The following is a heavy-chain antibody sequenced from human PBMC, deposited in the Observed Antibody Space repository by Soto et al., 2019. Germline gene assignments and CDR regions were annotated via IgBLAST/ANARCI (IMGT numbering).Heavy chain of an antibody. CDR1: GFTFSGSA. CDR2: IRSKANSYAT. CDR3: TRHDDFWSGYPFDY. D-gene: IGHD3-3*01. J-gene: IGHJ4*02. Sequence: GGSLRLSCAASGFTFSGSAMHWVRQASGKGLEWVGRIRSKANSYATAYAASVKGKFTISRDDSKNTAYLQMNSLKTEDTAVYYCTRHDDFWSGYPFDYWGQGTLVTVSS. V-gene: IGHV3-73*01.